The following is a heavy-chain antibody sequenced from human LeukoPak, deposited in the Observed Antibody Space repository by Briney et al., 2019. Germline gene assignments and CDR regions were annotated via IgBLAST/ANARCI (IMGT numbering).Heavy chain of an antibody. CDR2: INPNRGGT. CDR1: VYTFTGYY. CDR3: ARDYDIWTGISSSVNY. J-gene: IGHJ4*02. V-gene: IGHV1-2*02. Sequence: ASVKVSCKASVYTFTGYYMHWVRQAPGHGRVWMGWINPNRGGTNYAQKFQGRVTMTRDTSINTAYIELSRLRSDDTAVYYCARDYDIWTGISSSVNYWGQGTLVTVSS. D-gene: IGHD3-9*01.